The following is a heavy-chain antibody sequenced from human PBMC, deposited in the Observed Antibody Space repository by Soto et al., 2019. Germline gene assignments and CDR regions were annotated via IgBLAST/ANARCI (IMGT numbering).Heavy chain of an antibody. CDR2: ISYDGSNK. CDR1: GFTFSSYA. Sequence: GGSLRLSCAASGFTFSSYAMHWVRQAPGKGLEWVAVISYDGSNKYYADSVKGRFTISRDNSKNTLYLQMNSLRAEDTAVYYCARGGAHPLGYCSSTSCFRYYYYGMDVCGPAPTVTVSS. J-gene: IGHJ6*02. D-gene: IGHD2-2*01. V-gene: IGHV3-30-3*01. CDR3: ARGGAHPLGYCSSTSCFRYYYYGMDV.